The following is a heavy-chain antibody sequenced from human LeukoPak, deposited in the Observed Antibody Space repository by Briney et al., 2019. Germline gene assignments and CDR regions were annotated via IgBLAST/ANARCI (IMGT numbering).Heavy chain of an antibody. D-gene: IGHD2-15*01. Sequence: SETLSLTCTVSGGSISSYYWSWIRQPPGKGLEWIGYIYYSGSTNYNPSLKSRVTISVDTSKNQFSLKLSSVTAADTAVYYCAKAGIVVVVAATPVPDYWGQGTLVTVSS. V-gene: IGHV4-59*01. CDR2: IYYSGST. CDR3: AKAGIVVVVAATPVPDY. J-gene: IGHJ4*02. CDR1: GGSISSYY.